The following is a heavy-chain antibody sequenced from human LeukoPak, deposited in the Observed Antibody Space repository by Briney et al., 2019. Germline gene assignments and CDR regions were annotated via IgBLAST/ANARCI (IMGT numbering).Heavy chain of an antibody. CDR1: GGSISSGGYY. V-gene: IGHV4-31*03. J-gene: IGHJ4*02. CDR3: ARAAAAGVDY. CDR2: IYYSGST. Sequence: SQTLSLTCTVSGGSISSGGYYWSWIRQHPGEGLEWIGYIYYSGSTYYNPSLKSRVTISVDTSKNQFSLKLSSVTAADTAVYYCARAAAAGVDYWGQGTLVTVSS. D-gene: IGHD6-13*01.